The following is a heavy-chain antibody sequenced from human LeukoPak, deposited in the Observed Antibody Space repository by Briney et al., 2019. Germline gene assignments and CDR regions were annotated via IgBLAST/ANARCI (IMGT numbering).Heavy chain of an antibody. CDR1: GGSMSSSNYF. V-gene: IGHV4-39*01. D-gene: IGHD2-15*01. J-gene: IGHJ6*02. Sequence: SETLFLTCTVSGGSMSSSNYFWVWTRQPPGKGLEWIGSVYYSGSSYYTSSLKSRVIISVDTTKNQFSLKLSSVTAADTAVYHCARHVRYYGMDVWGQGATVTVSS. CDR2: VYYSGSS. CDR3: ARHVRYYGMDV.